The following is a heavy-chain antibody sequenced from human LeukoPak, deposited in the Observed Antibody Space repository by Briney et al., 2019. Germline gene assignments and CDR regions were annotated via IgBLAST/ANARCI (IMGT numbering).Heavy chain of an antibody. CDR1: GYTFTSYA. CDR3: ARGPGSSGGYYVGDF. J-gene: IGHJ4*02. D-gene: IGHD1-26*01. V-gene: IGHV1-3*01. CDR2: INAGNGNT. Sequence: ASVKVSCTASGYTFTSYAMHWVRQAPGQRLEWMGWINAGNGNTKYSQKFQGRVTITRDTSASTAYMELSSLRSEDTAVYYCARGPGSSGGYYVGDFWGQGTLVTVSS.